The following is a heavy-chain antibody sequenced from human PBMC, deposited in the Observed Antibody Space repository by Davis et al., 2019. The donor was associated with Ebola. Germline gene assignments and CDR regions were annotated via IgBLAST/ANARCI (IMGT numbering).Heavy chain of an antibody. CDR3: ARDISDLYYYGMDV. J-gene: IGHJ6*02. Sequence: ASVKVSCKASGYTFTSYYMHWVRQAPGQGLEWMGIINPSGGSTNYAQKFQGRVTITANKSTSTAYMELSSLRSEDTAVYYCARDISDLYYYGMDVWGQGTTVTVSS. V-gene: IGHV1-46*01. CDR2: INPSGGST. CDR1: GYTFTSYY.